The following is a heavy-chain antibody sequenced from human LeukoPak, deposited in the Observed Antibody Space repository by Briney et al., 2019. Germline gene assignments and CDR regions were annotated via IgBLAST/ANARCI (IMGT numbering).Heavy chain of an antibody. CDR3: ARTVPGYCSGGSCLGY. V-gene: IGHV3-66*01. D-gene: IGHD2-15*01. Sequence: PGGSLRLSCAASGFTVSSNYMSWVRQAPGKGLDWVSVIFSGRNTYYADSVKGRSTISTDNSKNTLDLQMNSLRAEDTAVYYCARTVPGYCSGGSCLGYRGQGTLVTVSS. CDR1: GFTVSSNY. CDR2: IFSGRNT. J-gene: IGHJ4*02.